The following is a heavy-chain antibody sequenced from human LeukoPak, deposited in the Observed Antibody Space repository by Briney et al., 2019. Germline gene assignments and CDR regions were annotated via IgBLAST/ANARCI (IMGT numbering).Heavy chain of an antibody. CDR3: ARELVRIPNWFDP. CDR1: GGSISSGGYY. V-gene: IGHV4-30-4*08. CDR2: IYYSGST. J-gene: IGHJ5*02. Sequence: SQTLSLTCTVSGGSISSGGYYWSWIRQPPGKGLEWIGYIYYSGSTYYNPSLKSRVTISVDTSKNQFSLKLSSVTAADTAVYYCARELVRIPNWFDPWGQGTLVTVSS. D-gene: IGHD3-10*01.